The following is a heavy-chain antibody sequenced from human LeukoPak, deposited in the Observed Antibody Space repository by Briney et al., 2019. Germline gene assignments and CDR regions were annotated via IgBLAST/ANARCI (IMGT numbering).Heavy chain of an antibody. D-gene: IGHD3-10*01. Sequence: GESLGLSCAASGFTFTTYWMSWVRQAPGKGLEWVANINQDGTEKHYVDTVKGRFTISRDNAKNSLYLQMNNLRVEDTAVYYCAKVAKYYYGSETYYFFEHWGQGTPVTASS. CDR3: AKVAKYYYGSETYYFFEH. J-gene: IGHJ4*02. CDR1: GFTFTTYW. V-gene: IGHV3-7*01. CDR2: INQDGTEK.